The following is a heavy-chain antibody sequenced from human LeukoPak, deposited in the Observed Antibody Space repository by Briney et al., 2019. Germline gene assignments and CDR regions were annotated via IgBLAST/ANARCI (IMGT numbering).Heavy chain of an antibody. CDR3: AREVFGAAVYYFDY. Sequence: PGGSLRLSCAASGFTVSSNYMSWVRQAPGKGLEWVSVIYSGGSTNYADSVKGRFTISRDNSKNTLYLQMNSLRAEDTAVYYCAREVFGAAVYYFDYWGQGTLVTVSS. J-gene: IGHJ4*02. V-gene: IGHV3-66*02. CDR1: GFTVSSNY. CDR2: IYSGGST. D-gene: IGHD6-13*01.